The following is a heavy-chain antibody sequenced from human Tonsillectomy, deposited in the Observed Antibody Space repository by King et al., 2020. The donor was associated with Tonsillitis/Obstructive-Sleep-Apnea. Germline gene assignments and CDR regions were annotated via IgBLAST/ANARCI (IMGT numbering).Heavy chain of an antibody. V-gene: IGHV7-4-1*02. CDR1: GYIFNSYA. Sequence: VQLVESGSELKKPGASVKVSCKASGYIFNSYAMNWVRQAPGQGLEWMGWISTNTGNPTYVQGFTGRFVFSLDTSVNTAYLQINSLTAEDTAVYYCAREKGILGVVNDAFDIGGQGTRVTVSS. D-gene: IGHD3-3*01. J-gene: IGHJ3*02. CDR3: AREKGILGVVNDAFDI. CDR2: ISTNTGNP.